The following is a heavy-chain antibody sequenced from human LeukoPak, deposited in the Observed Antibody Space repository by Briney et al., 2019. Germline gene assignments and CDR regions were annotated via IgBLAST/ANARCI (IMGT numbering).Heavy chain of an antibody. J-gene: IGHJ5*02. D-gene: IGHD3-3*01. Sequence: GGSLRLSCAASGFTFSSYWMSWVRQAPGKGLEWVANIKQDGSEKYYVDSVKGRFTISRDNAKNSLYLQMNSLRAEDTAVYYCASSPLGFLESTGDWFDPWGQGTLVTVSS. CDR2: IKQDGSEK. CDR3: ASSPLGFLESTGDWFDP. CDR1: GFTFSSYW. V-gene: IGHV3-7*01.